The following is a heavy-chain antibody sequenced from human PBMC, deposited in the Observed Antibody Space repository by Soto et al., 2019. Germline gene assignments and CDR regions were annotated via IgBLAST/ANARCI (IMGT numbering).Heavy chain of an antibody. V-gene: IGHV4-59*01. D-gene: IGHD3-10*01. CDR2: IYYSEST. CDR1: GGSISSYY. J-gene: IGHJ3*02. CDR3: ARGVTMVRGDDAFDI. Sequence: QVQLQETGPGLVKPSETLSLTCTVSGGSISSYYWSWTRQPPGKGLEWIGYIYYSESTNYNPSLKSRVTISVDTSKNQFSLKLSSVTAADTAVYYCARGVTMVRGDDAFDIWGQGTMVTVSS.